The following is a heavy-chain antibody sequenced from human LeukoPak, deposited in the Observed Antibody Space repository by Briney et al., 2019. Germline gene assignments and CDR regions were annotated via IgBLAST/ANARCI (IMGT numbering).Heavy chain of an antibody. V-gene: IGHV4-59*11. CDR1: GGSISSHY. Sequence: SETLSLTCTASGGSISSHYWSWIRQPPGKGLEWIGYIYYSGSTNYNPSLKSRVTISVDTSKNQFSLKLSSVTAADTAVYYCARVSDIDYYYYMDVWGKGTTVTVSS. D-gene: IGHD2-21*02. CDR3: ARVSDIDYYYYMDV. CDR2: IYYSGST. J-gene: IGHJ6*03.